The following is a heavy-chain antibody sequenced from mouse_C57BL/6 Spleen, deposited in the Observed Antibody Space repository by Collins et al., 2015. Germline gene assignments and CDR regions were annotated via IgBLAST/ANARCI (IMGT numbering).Heavy chain of an antibody. CDR3: ARHFDY. CDR1: GYTFTDYE. Sequence: QVQLQQSGAELVRPGASVTLSCKASGYTFTDYEMHWVKQTPVHGLEWIGAIDPETVITAYNQKFKGKAILTADKSSSTAYMQLSSLTSEDSAVYFCARHFDYWGQGTTLTVSS. CDR2: IDPETVIT. V-gene: IGHV1-15*01. J-gene: IGHJ2*01.